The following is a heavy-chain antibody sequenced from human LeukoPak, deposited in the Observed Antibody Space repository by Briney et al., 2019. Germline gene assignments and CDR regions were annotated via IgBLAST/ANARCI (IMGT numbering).Heavy chain of an antibody. J-gene: IGHJ6*02. CDR1: DYTFTSYG. V-gene: IGHV1-18*01. D-gene: IGHD2-15*01. Sequence: GASVKVSCKASDYTFTSYGISWVRQAPGQGLEWMGWISAYNGNTNYAQKLQGRVTMTTDTSTSTAYMELRSLRSDDTAVYYCARGGHCSGGSCYAYYGMDVWGQGTTVTVSS. CDR2: ISAYNGNT. CDR3: ARGGHCSGGSCYAYYGMDV.